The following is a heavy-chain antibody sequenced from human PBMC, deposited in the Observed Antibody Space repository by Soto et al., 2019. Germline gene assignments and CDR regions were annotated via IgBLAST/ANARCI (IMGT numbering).Heavy chain of an antibody. CDR1: GGSISSSSYY. Sequence: PSETLSLTCTVSGGSISSSSYYWGWIRQPPGKGLEWIGSIYYSGSTYYKPFLKSRVTISVDTSKNQFYLKLCSVTAADTAVYYCVRDDIGLGIDYWGLGTLVT. V-gene: IGHV4-39*02. J-gene: IGHJ4*02. CDR3: VRDDIGLGIDY. CDR2: IYYSGST. D-gene: IGHD1-26*01.